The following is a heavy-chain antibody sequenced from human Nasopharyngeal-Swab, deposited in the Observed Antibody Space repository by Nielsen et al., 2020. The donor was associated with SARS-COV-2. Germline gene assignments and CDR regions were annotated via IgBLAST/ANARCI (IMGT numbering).Heavy chain of an antibody. J-gene: IGHJ4*02. CDR2: IYYSGST. Sequence: SETLSLTCSVSGGSISSYHWNWIRQPPGKGLEWIGYIYYSGSTNYNPSLKSRVTISVDTSKNQFSLKLSSVTAADTAVYYCARRGEGYGDYLDYWGQGTLVTVSS. D-gene: IGHD4-17*01. CDR3: ARRGEGYGDYLDY. CDR1: GGSISSYH. V-gene: IGHV4-59*08.